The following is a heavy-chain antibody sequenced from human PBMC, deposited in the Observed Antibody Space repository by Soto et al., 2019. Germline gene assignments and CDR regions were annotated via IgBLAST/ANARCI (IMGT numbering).Heavy chain of an antibody. Sequence: PGGSLRLSCAASGFTFSSYAMSWVRQAPGKGLEWVSAISGSGGSTYYADSVKGRFTISRDNSKNTLYLQMNSLRAEDTAVYYCAKSFFPPRPYIVATIVDAFDIWGQGTMVTVSS. CDR2: ISGSGGST. CDR1: GFTFSSYA. J-gene: IGHJ3*02. D-gene: IGHD5-12*01. V-gene: IGHV3-23*01. CDR3: AKSFFPPRPYIVATIVDAFDI.